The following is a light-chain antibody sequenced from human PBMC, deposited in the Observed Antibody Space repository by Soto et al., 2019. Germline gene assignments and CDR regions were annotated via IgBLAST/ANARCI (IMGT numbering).Light chain of an antibody. Sequence: DIQVTLSPSTLSASVGDRVTITCRASQSISTWLGWYQQKPGKAPKLLIYDASSLESGVPSRFSGSGSGTEFTLTISSLQPEDFASYYCEQYNSYSTVGQGPKVEIK. V-gene: IGKV1-5*01. CDR3: EQYNSYST. J-gene: IGKJ1*01. CDR1: QSISTW. CDR2: DAS.